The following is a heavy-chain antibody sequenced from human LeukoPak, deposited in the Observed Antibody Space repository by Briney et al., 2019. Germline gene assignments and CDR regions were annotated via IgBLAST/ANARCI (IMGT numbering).Heavy chain of an antibody. J-gene: IGHJ4*02. V-gene: IGHV1-69*13. Sequence: SVKVSCKASGGTFSSYAISWVRQAPGQGLEWMGGIIPIFGTAHYAQKFQGRVTITADESTSTAYMELSSLRSEDTVVYYCARVGSQMRRSGGSCYVSRYYFDYWGQGTLVTVSS. CDR3: ARVGSQMRRSGGSCYVSRYYFDY. D-gene: IGHD2-15*01. CDR1: GGTFSSYA. CDR2: IIPIFGTA.